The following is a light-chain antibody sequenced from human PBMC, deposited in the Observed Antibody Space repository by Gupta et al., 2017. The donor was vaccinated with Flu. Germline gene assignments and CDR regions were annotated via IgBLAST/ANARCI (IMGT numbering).Light chain of an antibody. CDR3: QQCDSTPLT. J-gene: IGKJ4*01. V-gene: IGKV1-39*01. Sequence: DIQMTQSPSSLSASVGDRVTITCPASQSISSYLNWYQQKPGTAPKLLIYAASSLQSGVPSRFSGSGSGTDFTLTISRLQPEDFATYYCQQCDSTPLTFGAGTKVEIK. CDR2: AAS. CDR1: QSISSY.